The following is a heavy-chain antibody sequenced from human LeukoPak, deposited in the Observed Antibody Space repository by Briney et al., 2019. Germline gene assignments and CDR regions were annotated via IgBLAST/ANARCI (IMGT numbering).Heavy chain of an antibody. D-gene: IGHD3-10*01. V-gene: IGHV1-69*04. Sequence: ASVKVSCKASGGIFSSYAISWVRQAPGQGLEWMGRIIPILGIANYAQKFQGRVTITADKSTSTAYMELSSLRSEDTAVYYCARGFHRLYGSGSYYSPEFDYWGQGTQVTVSS. CDR3: ARGFHRLYGSGSYYSPEFDY. CDR1: GGIFSSYA. J-gene: IGHJ4*02. CDR2: IIPILGIA.